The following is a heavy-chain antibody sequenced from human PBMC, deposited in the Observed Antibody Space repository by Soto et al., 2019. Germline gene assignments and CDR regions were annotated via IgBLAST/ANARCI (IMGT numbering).Heavy chain of an antibody. CDR1: GFIFSDYI. Sequence: GGSLRLSCRASGFIFSDYIMNWFRQAPGKGLEWVSVISGSGGDTFYADSVRGRFTISRDNSKSTVYLQMSSLRADDTAIYYCAKDGYGQGDYWGQGTRVTVSS. V-gene: IGHV3-23*01. D-gene: IGHD5-18*01. CDR2: ISGSGGDT. CDR3: AKDGYGQGDY. J-gene: IGHJ4*02.